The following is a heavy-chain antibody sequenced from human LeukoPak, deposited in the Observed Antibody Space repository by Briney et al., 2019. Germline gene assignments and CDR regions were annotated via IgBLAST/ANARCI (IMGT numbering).Heavy chain of an antibody. CDR1: GFTFSSYG. CDR2: IKQDGSEK. CDR3: ARDLAVAGSYFQH. V-gene: IGHV3-7*01. Sequence: GGSLRLSCVASGFTFSSYGMHWVRQAPGKGLEWVANIKQDGSEKYYVDSVKGRFTISRDNAKNSLYLQMNSLRAEDTAVYYCARDLAVAGSYFQHWGQGTLVTVSS. D-gene: IGHD6-19*01. J-gene: IGHJ1*01.